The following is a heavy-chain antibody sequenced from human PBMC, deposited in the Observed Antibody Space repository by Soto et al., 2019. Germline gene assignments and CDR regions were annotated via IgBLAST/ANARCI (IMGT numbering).Heavy chain of an antibody. CDR1: GGSISSGNW. J-gene: IGHJ5*02. D-gene: IGHD3-3*01. CDR3: ARGPVLRFLGWLNWFDP. CDR2: IYHSGST. Sequence: QVQLQESGPGLVKPSGTLSLTCAVSGGSISSGNWWSWVRQPPGKGLEWIGEIYHSGSTNYNPSLKSRVTISVAKSKNQFSLKLGSVPAADTAVYYCARGPVLRFLGWLNWFDPWGQGTLVTVSS. V-gene: IGHV4-4*02.